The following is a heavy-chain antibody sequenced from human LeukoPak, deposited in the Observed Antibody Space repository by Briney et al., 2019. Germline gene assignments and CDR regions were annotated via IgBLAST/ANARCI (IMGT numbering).Heavy chain of an antibody. CDR1: GFIFRDYA. V-gene: IGHV3-23*01. Sequence: GGSLRLSCAASGFIFRDYAMSWVRQAPGKGLEWVSSISGYDDSTYYADSVKGRFAISRDNSKSTLFLHMASLRAEDTAVYYCAKMGFIRPDTQDYWGQGTLVTVSS. D-gene: IGHD5-18*01. CDR2: ISGYDDST. J-gene: IGHJ4*02. CDR3: AKMGFIRPDTQDY.